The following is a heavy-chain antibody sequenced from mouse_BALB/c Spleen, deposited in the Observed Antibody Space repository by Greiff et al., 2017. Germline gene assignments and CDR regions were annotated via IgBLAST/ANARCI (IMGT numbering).Heavy chain of an antibody. D-gene: IGHD2-3*01. V-gene: IGHV3-6*02. J-gene: IGHJ2*01. CDR1: GYSITSGYY. CDR2: ISYDGSN. Sequence: EVQLVESGPGLVKPSQSLSLTCSVTGYSITSGYYWNWIRQFPGNKLEWMGYISYDGSNNYNPSLKNRISITRDTSKNQFFLKLNSVTTEDTATYYCARVYDGYYPFDYWGQGTTLTVSS. CDR3: ARVYDGYYPFDY.